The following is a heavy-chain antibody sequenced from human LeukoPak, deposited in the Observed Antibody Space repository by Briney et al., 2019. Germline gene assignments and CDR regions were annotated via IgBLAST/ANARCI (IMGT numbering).Heavy chain of an antibody. CDR1: GYSMSSGHY. CDR3: ARDRSGFGELTDYMDV. V-gene: IGHV4-38-2*02. J-gene: IGHJ6*03. D-gene: IGHD3-10*01. Sequence: SETLSLTCTVSGYSMSSGHYWGWIRQPPERGLEWIGSMYHTGSTYYNPSLRSRVTISVDTSKNQFYLKLSSVTAADTAVYYCARDRSGFGELTDYMDVWGKGTTVTVSS. CDR2: MYHTGST.